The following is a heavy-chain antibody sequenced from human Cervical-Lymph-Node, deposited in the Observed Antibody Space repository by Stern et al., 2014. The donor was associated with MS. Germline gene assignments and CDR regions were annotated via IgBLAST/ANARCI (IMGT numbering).Heavy chain of an antibody. Sequence: VQLVESGGGLVKPGGSLRLSCAASGFTFTDYYMTWIRQAPGKGLERVSFISRSGSPIYYADSVKGRFTVSRDNAKNSLYLQMNSLSPEDTAVYYCARAGYEFAHNFYYYGMDVWGQGTTVTVSS. CDR2: ISRSGSPI. CDR1: GFTFTDYY. V-gene: IGHV3-11*01. J-gene: IGHJ6*02. CDR3: ARAGYEFAHNFYYYGMDV. D-gene: IGHD5-12*01.